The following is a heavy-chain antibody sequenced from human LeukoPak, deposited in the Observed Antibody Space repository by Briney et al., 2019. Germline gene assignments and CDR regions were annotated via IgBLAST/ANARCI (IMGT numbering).Heavy chain of an antibody. V-gene: IGHV3-23*01. Sequence: GGSLRLSCAASGFTFSSYAMSWVRQAPGKGLEWVSVISGSGGSTYYADSVKGRFTISRDNSKNTLYLQMNSLRAEDTAVYYCAKEGGFGFFDWLITRYYMDVWGKGTTVTISS. CDR1: GFTFSSYA. CDR2: ISGSGGST. CDR3: AKEGGFGFFDWLITRYYMDV. J-gene: IGHJ6*03. D-gene: IGHD3-9*01.